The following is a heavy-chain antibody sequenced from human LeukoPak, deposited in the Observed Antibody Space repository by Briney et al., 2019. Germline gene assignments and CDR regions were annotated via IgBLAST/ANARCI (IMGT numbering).Heavy chain of an antibody. V-gene: IGHV4-34*01. CDR3: ARERPFLYCSSTSCYDAFDI. Sequence: SETLSLTCVVYGGSFSGYYWSWIRQRPEQGLGWMGEICHSGSTNYNPSLNSRVPISVETSKNKYSLKLSPVTAADTAVYYCARERPFLYCSSTSCYDAFDISGEGTMVTVSP. CDR1: GGSFSGYY. J-gene: IGHJ3*02. CDR2: ICHSGST. D-gene: IGHD2-2*01.